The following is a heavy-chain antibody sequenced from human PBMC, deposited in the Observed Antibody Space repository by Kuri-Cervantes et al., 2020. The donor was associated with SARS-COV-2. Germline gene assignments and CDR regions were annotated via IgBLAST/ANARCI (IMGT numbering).Heavy chain of an antibody. Sequence: SETLSLTCTVSGGSISSGDYYWSWIRQPPGKGLEWIGYIYYSGSTYYNPSLKSRVTISVDTSKNQFSLKLSSVTAADTAVYYCARGSGSGSSYDAFDIWGQGTMVTVSS. CDR3: ARGSGSGSSYDAFDI. D-gene: IGHD3-10*01. CDR1: GGSISSGDYY. V-gene: IGHV4-30-4*02. CDR2: IYYSGST. J-gene: IGHJ3*02.